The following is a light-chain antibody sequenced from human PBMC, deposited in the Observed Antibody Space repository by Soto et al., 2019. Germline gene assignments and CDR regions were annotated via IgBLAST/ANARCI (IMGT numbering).Light chain of an antibody. J-gene: IGLJ1*01. Sequence: QSVLTQPPSVSGAPGQRVTISCTGSSSNIGAGYDVHWYQQLPGTAPKLLIYDNSNRPSGVPDRFSGSKSGTSASLAITGLQAEVEADYYCQSYDSSLSVLYVFGTGTKLTVL. CDR1: SSNIGAGYD. CDR2: DNS. CDR3: QSYDSSLSVLYV. V-gene: IGLV1-40*01.